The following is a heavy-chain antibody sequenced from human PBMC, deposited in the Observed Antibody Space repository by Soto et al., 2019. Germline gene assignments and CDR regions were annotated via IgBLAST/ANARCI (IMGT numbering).Heavy chain of an antibody. V-gene: IGHV1-24*01. Sequence: ASVKVSCKVSGYTLTDFSVHWVRQAPGKGLEWMGAFDPEDGKTVYGQNFQGRVTVTEDTSTDTVHMELRSLKSEDTAVYYCATDVSGYNSGWYVHYGLDVWGQGTTVTVSS. D-gene: IGHD6-19*01. CDR2: FDPEDGKT. CDR3: ATDVSGYNSGWYVHYGLDV. CDR1: GYTLTDFS. J-gene: IGHJ6*02.